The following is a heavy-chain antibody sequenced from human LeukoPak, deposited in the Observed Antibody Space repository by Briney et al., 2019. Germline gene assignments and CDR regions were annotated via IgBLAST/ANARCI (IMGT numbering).Heavy chain of an antibody. J-gene: IGHJ5*02. V-gene: IGHV1-46*01. D-gene: IGHD1-26*01. CDR1: GYTFTAYY. CDR2: INPSGSDT. Sequence: ASVKVSCKATGYTFTAYYMHWVRQAPGQGLEWMGLINPSGSDTVYAQKFQGRVTMTRDMSTSTDYMDLSSLRFDDTAVYYCARDNSVGDTAWWFYPWGQGTLVTVSS. CDR3: ARDNSVGDTAWWFYP.